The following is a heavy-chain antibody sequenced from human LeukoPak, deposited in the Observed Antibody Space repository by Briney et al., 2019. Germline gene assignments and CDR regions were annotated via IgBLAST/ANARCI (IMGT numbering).Heavy chain of an antibody. D-gene: IGHD2-15*01. CDR2: TYSSGST. Sequence: PSETRSLTCTVSGGSISSYYWSWIRQPPGKGLEWLGYTYSSGSTNYSPSLKSRVTISVDTSKNQFSLKLSSVTAADTAVYYCARHMYSVGSCYYFDYWGQGTLVTVSS. V-gene: IGHV4-59*08. CDR1: GGSISSYY. CDR3: ARHMYSVGSCYYFDY. J-gene: IGHJ4*02.